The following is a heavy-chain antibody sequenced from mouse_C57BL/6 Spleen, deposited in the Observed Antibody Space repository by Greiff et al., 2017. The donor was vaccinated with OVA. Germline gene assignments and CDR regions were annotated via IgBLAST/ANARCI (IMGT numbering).Heavy chain of an antibody. CDR1: GYTFTSYW. J-gene: IGHJ2*01. V-gene: IGHV1-53*01. CDR2: INPSNGGT. Sequence: VKLQQPGTELVKPGASVKLSCKASGYTFTSYWMHWVKQRPGQGLEWIGNINPSNGGTNYNEKFKSKATLTVDKSSSTAYMQLSSLTSEDSAVYYCAREDYYGSPFDYWGQGTTLTVSS. CDR3: AREDYYGSPFDY. D-gene: IGHD1-1*01.